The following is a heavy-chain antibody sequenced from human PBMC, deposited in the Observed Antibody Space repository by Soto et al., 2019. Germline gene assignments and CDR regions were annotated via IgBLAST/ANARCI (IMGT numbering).Heavy chain of an antibody. CDR1: GFTVSNNY. CDR3: AREEPHPAPLVF. J-gene: IGHJ4*02. V-gene: IGHV3-53*05. Sequence: PGGSLRLSCAASGFTVSNNYMSWVRQAPGKGLEWVSIIYSGGSTYYADSVQGRFTVSRDNSMSTIYLQMDSLETDDTAAYFCAREEPHPAPLVFWGQGTQVTVSS. CDR2: IYSGGST.